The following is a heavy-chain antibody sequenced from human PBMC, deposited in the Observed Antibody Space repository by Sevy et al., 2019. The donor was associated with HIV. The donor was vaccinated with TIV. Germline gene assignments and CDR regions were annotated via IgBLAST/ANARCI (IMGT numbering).Heavy chain of an antibody. V-gene: IGHV4-34*01. CDR3: ARGQSEHLY. J-gene: IGHJ4*02. D-gene: IGHD1-26*01. CDR2: IIHSGST. Sequence: SETLSLTCAVYGGSFSGYYWSWIRQPPGKGLEWIGEIIHSGSTTYNPSLKSRITISIDTSKNQFSLKLNSVTAADTAMYYCARGQSEHLYWGQGTLVTVSS. CDR1: GGSFSGYY.